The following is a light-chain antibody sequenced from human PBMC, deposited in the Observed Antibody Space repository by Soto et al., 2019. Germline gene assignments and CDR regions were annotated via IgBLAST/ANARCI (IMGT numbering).Light chain of an antibody. V-gene: IGKV1-39*01. Sequence: DIQMTQSPSSLSASAGDRVTITCRASQSISSYLNWYQQKPGKAPKLLIYAASSLQSGVASRFSGSGSGTGFTLTISSLQPEDFATYYCQQSYSTPQYTFGQGTKLEIK. CDR1: QSISSY. J-gene: IGKJ2*01. CDR2: AAS. CDR3: QQSYSTPQYT.